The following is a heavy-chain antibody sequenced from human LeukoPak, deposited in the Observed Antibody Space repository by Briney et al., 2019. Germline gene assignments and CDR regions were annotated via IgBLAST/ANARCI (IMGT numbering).Heavy chain of an antibody. CDR2: INHSRST. CDR3: ARGGSEYYDILTGPQGSWYFDL. V-gene: IGHV4-34*01. D-gene: IGHD3-9*01. CDR1: GGSFSGYY. Sequence: SETLSLTCAVYGGSFSGYYWSWIRQPPGKGLEWIGEINHSRSTNYNPSLKSRVTISVDTSKNQFSLKLSSVTAADTAVYYCARGGSEYYDILTGPQGSWYFDLWGRGTLVTVSS. J-gene: IGHJ2*01.